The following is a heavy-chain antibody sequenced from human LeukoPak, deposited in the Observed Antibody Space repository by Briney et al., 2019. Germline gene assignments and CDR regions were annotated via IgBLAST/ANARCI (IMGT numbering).Heavy chain of an antibody. J-gene: IGHJ4*02. D-gene: IGHD3-10*01. CDR1: GGSFSGYY. Sequence: SETLSLTCAVYGGSFSGYYGSWIRQPPGKGLEWIGEINHSGSTNYNPSLKSRVTISVDTSKNQFSLKLSSVTAADTAVYYCARGLAYYYGSGSPRRFDYWGQGTLVTVSS. CDR3: ARGLAYYYGSGSPRRFDY. CDR2: INHSGST. V-gene: IGHV4-34*01.